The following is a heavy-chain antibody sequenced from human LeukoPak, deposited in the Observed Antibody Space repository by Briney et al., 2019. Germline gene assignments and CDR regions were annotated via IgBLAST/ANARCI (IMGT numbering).Heavy chain of an antibody. V-gene: IGHV3-23*01. CDR3: AKSGSGWYRFDC. D-gene: IGHD6-19*01. Sequence: PGGSLRLSCAASAFTFSSYAMSCVRQAPGKGLEGVSAISCSGDSTNYADSVKGRFTISRDNSKNTLYLQMNSPRAEDTAVYCCAKSGSGWYRFDCWGQGTLVTVSS. CDR2: ISCSGDST. J-gene: IGHJ4*02. CDR1: AFTFSSYA.